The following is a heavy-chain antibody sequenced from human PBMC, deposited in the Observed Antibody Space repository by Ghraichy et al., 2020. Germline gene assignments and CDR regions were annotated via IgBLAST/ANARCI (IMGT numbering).Heavy chain of an antibody. V-gene: IGHV3-23*01. CDR1: GLTFSNYA. D-gene: IGHD7-27*01. J-gene: IGHJ4*02. CDR3: AKDKWGRTNDSFDY. CDR2: VSGSGSDT. Sequence: GGSLRLSCAASGLTFSNYAMSWVRQAPGEGLEWVSAVSGSGSDTYYADSVKGRFTISRDNSENTLYLQMNSLSAEDTAVYYCAKDKWGRTNDSFDYWGQGILVTVSS.